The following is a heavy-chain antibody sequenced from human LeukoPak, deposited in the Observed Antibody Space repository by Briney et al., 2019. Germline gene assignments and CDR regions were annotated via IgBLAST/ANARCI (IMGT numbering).Heavy chain of an antibody. CDR3: ATRSCGGDCYSGINAFDT. CDR1: GFTFSSYS. D-gene: IGHD2-21*02. Sequence: GGSPRLSCAASGFTFSSYSMNWVRQAPGKGLEWVSSISSSSSYIYYADSVKGRFTISRDNAKNSLYLQMNSLRAEDTAVYYCATRSCGGDCYSGINAFDTWGPGKMVTVSS. J-gene: IGHJ3*02. V-gene: IGHV3-21*01. CDR2: ISSSSSYI.